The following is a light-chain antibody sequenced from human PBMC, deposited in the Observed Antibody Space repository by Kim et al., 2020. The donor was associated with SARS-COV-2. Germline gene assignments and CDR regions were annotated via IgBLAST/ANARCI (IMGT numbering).Light chain of an antibody. V-gene: IGLV3-19*01. J-gene: IGLJ2*01. CDR1: NLRTYY. Sequence: SSELTQDPAVSVALGQTVRITCQGDNLRTYYASWYQQKPGQAPVLVIFAKNNGPSGIPDRFSGSNSGNTASLTITGAQAEDEADYYCKSRDSSGNLLVFG. CDR2: AKN. CDR3: KSRDSSGNLLV.